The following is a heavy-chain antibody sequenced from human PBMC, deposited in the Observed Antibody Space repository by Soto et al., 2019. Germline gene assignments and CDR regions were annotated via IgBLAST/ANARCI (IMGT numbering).Heavy chain of an antibody. D-gene: IGHD2-2*01. CDR2: IYYSGST. Sequence: QVQLQESGPGLVKPSQNLSLTCTVSGGSISSGDYYWSWIRQPPGKGLEWIGYIYYSGSTYYNPSLMNRFTISVDTSKNQFSLKLSSVTAADTAVYYCARDRYPHDAFDIWGQGTMVTVSS. V-gene: IGHV4-30-4*01. CDR1: GGSISSGDYY. CDR3: ARDRYPHDAFDI. J-gene: IGHJ3*02.